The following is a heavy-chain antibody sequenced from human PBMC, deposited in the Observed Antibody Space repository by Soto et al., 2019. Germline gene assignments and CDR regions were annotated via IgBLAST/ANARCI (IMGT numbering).Heavy chain of an antibody. CDR1: GGTFSSYA. D-gene: IGHD5-18*01. CDR2: IIPIFGTA. Sequence: QVQLVQSGAEVKKPGSSVKVSCKASGGTFSSYAISWVRQAPGQGLEWMGGIIPIFGTANYAQKFQGRVTXLAIEXXSTAYRELSSLRSEDTAVYYCARAYSYGHRPSFDCWGQGTLVTVSS. CDR3: ARAYSYGHRPSFDC. J-gene: IGHJ4*02. V-gene: IGHV1-69*12.